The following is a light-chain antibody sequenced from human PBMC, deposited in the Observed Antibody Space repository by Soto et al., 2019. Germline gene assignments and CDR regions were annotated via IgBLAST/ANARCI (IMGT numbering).Light chain of an antibody. CDR2: GAS. CDR3: QQRSNWPPIT. J-gene: IGKJ5*01. V-gene: IGKV3-11*01. CDR1: QSVNIY. Sequence: EIVMTQSPATLSVSPGERATLSCRASQSVNIYLAWYQQKPGQAPRLLIFGASSRATGIPARFSGSGSGTDFTLTISSPEPEDFAVYYCQQRSNWPPITFGQGKRLEIK.